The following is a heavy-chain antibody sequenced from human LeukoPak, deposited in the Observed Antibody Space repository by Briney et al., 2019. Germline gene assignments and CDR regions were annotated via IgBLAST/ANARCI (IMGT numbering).Heavy chain of an antibody. J-gene: IGHJ4*02. Sequence: GGSLRLSCAASGFTFSNDWMHWVRQAPGKGLVWVSRIITEGSTTTYADSVKGGFTISRDNAKNTLYLQMNSLRDEDTAVYYCARGRGGSYHYWGQGTLVTVSS. CDR2: IITEGSTT. CDR3: ARGRGGSYHY. V-gene: IGHV3-74*01. D-gene: IGHD1-26*01. CDR1: GFTFSNDW.